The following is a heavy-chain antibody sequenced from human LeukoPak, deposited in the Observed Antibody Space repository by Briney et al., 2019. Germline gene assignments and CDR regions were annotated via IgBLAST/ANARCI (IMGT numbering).Heavy chain of an antibody. CDR3: ARGDKVITIFGVVIRPLDY. J-gene: IGHJ4*02. CDR2: IRYDGSNK. CDR1: GFTFSSYG. Sequence: GGSLRLSCAASGFTFSSYGMHWVRQAPGKGLEWVAFIRYDGSNKYYADSVKGRFTISRDNSKNTLYLQMNSLRAEDMAVYYCARGDKVITIFGVVIRPLDYWGQGTLVTVSS. D-gene: IGHD3-3*01. V-gene: IGHV3-30*02.